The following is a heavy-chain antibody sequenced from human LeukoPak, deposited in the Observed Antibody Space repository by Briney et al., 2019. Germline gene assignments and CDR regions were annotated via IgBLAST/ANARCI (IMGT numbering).Heavy chain of an antibody. V-gene: IGHV4-4*07. CDR2: IYTSGST. CDR3: AAAGTIPYYYYYMDV. J-gene: IGHJ6*03. Sequence: PSETLSLTCTVSGGSISSYYWSWIRQPAGKGLEWIGRIYTSGSTNYNPSLKSRVTMSVDTSKNQFSLKLSSVTAADTAVYYCAAAGTIPYYYYYMDVWGKGTTVTVSS. CDR1: GGSISSYY. D-gene: IGHD6-13*01.